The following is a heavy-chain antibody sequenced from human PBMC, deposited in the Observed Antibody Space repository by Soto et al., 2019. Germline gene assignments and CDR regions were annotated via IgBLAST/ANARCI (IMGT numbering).Heavy chain of an antibody. J-gene: IGHJ4*02. CDR2: VILIFGTA. CDR1: GGTFSSYA. D-gene: IGHD5-18*01. CDR3: ARSRGYSYGEDYFDY. Sequence: QVQLVQSGAEVKKPGSSVKVSCKASGGTFSSYAISWVRQAPGQGLEWMGGVILIFGTANYAQKFQGRVTITADESTSTAYMELSRLRSEDTAVYYCARSRGYSYGEDYFDYWGQGTLVTVSS. V-gene: IGHV1-69*01.